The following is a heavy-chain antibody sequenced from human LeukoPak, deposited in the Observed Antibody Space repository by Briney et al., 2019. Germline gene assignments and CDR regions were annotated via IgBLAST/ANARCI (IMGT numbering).Heavy chain of an antibody. D-gene: IGHD3-22*01. CDR1: GGSITTHY. CDR3: ARTAYSSGYFPNWFDS. J-gene: IGHJ5*01. Sequence: SETLSLTCSISGGSITTHYWSWIRQPPGKGLEWIGYIYHTGINKYNPSLKSRVAISVDTSKKQFSLKLSSVTAADTAVYYCARTAYSSGYFPNWFDSWGRGTLVTVSS. CDR2: IYHTGIN. V-gene: IGHV4-59*03.